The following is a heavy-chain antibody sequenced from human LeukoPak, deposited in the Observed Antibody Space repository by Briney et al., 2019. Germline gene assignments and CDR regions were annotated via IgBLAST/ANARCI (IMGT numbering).Heavy chain of an antibody. Sequence: ASVKVSCKASGYTFTSYYMHWVRQAPGQGLEWMGIINPSGGSTSYAQKFQGRVTMTGDTSTSTVYMELSSLRSEDTAVYYCARPSSITGAVDYWGQGTLVTVSS. D-gene: IGHD1-20*01. CDR2: INPSGGST. J-gene: IGHJ4*02. V-gene: IGHV1-46*01. CDR3: ARPSSITGAVDY. CDR1: GYTFTSYY.